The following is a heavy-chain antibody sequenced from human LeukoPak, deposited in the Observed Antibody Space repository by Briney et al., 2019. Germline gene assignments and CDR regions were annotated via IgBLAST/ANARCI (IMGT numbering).Heavy chain of an antibody. V-gene: IGHV3-48*03. CDR2: ISSSGSTI. Sequence: GGSLRLSCAASGFTFSSYEMNWVRQAPGKGLEWVSYISSSGSTIYYADSVKGRFTISRDNAKNSLYLQMNSLRAGDTAVYYCARPRYSSGWWNNYFDYWGQGTLVTVSS. CDR1: GFTFSSYE. D-gene: IGHD6-19*01. J-gene: IGHJ4*02. CDR3: ARPRYSSGWWNNYFDY.